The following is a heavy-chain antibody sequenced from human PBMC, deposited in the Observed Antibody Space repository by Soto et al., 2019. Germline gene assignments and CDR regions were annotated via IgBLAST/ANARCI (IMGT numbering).Heavy chain of an antibody. CDR1: GFTFGTYS. V-gene: IGHV3-48*02. Sequence: GGSLRLSCAGSGFTFGTYSMNWVRQAAGKGLEWIAYISYDSDAIQYADSVKGRFTISRDNAKNSLYLQMNSLRDEDTAVYYCARLYYDYVWGQGTTVTVSS. J-gene: IGHJ6*02. CDR2: ISYDSDAI. CDR3: ARLYYDYV. D-gene: IGHD3-3*01.